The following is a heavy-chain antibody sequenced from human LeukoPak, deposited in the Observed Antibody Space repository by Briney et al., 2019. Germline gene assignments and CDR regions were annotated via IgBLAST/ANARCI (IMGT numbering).Heavy chain of an antibody. J-gene: IGHJ4*02. CDR2: IYYSGST. Sequence: SETLSLTCTVSGGSISSSDYYWGWIRQPPGKGVEWIGCIYYSGSTYYNPSLKSRVTISLDTSKNQFSLKLRSVTAADTAVYYCARRRWASSNVDYWGQGALVTVSS. CDR3: ARRRWASSNVDY. D-gene: IGHD1-1*01. CDR1: GGSISSSDYY. V-gene: IGHV4-39*01.